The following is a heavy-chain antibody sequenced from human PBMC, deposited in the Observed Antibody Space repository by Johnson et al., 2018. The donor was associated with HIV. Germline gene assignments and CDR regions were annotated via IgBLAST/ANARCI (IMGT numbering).Heavy chain of an antibody. CDR3: ARETDGHCTGGVCYRSTDAFDF. V-gene: IGHV3-30*04. CDR2: IRYDGSNK. Sequence: HVQLVESGGGVVQPGRYLRLSCAASGFTFSSYAMHWVRQAPGKGLEWVAFIRYDGSNKYYADSVKGRFTISRDNSKNTLYLQMHSLRAEDTALYYCARETDGHCTGGVCYRSTDAFDFWGQGTMVTVSS. J-gene: IGHJ3*01. CDR1: GFTFSSYA. D-gene: IGHD2-8*02.